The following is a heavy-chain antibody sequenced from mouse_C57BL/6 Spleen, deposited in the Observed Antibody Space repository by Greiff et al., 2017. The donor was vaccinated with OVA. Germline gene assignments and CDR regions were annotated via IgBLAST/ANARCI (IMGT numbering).Heavy chain of an antibody. CDR1: GFTFSDYY. D-gene: IGHD1-1*01. CDR2: INYDGSST. V-gene: IGHV5-16*01. CDR3: ETVGTSAYYGENYSAMAY. Sequence: EVKLMESEGGLVQPGSSMKLSCTASGFTFSDYYMAWVRQVPEKGLEWVANINYDGSSTYYLDSLKSRFIISRDNAKNILYLQMSSLKSEDTATYYCETVGTSAYYGENYSAMAYWGQGTSVTVSS. J-gene: IGHJ4*01.